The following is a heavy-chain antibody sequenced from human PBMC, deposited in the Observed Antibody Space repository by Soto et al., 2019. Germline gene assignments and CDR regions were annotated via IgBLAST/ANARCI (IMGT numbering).Heavy chain of an antibody. CDR1: GFTFSSYS. Sequence: EVQLVESGGGLVKPGGSLRLSCAASGFTFSSYSMNWVRQAPGKGLEWVSSISSSSSYIYYADSVKGRFTISRDNAKNSLYLQMNSLRAEDTAVYYCARFRPMVREASLSWFDPWGQGTLVTVSS. CDR3: ARFRPMVREASLSWFDP. V-gene: IGHV3-21*01. J-gene: IGHJ5*02. D-gene: IGHD3-10*01. CDR2: ISSSSSYI.